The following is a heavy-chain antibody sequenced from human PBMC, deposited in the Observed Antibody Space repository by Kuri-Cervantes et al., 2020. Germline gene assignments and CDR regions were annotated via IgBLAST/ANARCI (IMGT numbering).Heavy chain of an antibody. Sequence: GSLRLSCTVSGGSISSGGYYWSWIRQHPGKGLEWIGSIYYSGSTYYNPSLKSRVTISVDTSKNQFSLKLSSVTAADTAVYYCARFRSTDDYGDYGTNPYYYYGMDVWGQGTTVTVSS. J-gene: IGHJ6*02. CDR3: ARFRSTDDYGDYGTNPYYYYGMDV. D-gene: IGHD4-17*01. CDR2: IYYSGST. CDR1: GGSISSGGYY. V-gene: IGHV4-39*01.